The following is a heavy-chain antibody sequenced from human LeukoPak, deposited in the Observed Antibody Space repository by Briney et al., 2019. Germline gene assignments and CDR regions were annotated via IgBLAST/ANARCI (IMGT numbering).Heavy chain of an antibody. V-gene: IGHV4-59*11. CDR1: GGSISSHY. CDR2: IYYSGST. J-gene: IGHJ4*02. D-gene: IGHD2-15*01. Sequence: SETLSLTCTVSGGSISSHYWSWIRQPPGKGLEWIGYIYYSGSTNYNPSLKSRVTISVDTSKNQFSLKLSSVTAADTAVYYCVRSYYCSGGSCYKFDYWGQGTLVTVSS. CDR3: VRSYYCSGGSCYKFDY.